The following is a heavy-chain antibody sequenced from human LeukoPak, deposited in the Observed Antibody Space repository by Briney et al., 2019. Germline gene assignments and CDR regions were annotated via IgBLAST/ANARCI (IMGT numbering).Heavy chain of an antibody. CDR3: ARSQYYDFWSGYYLGGYGMDV. CDR1: GFTFSSCA. J-gene: IGHJ6*02. V-gene: IGHV3-20*04. CDR2: INWNGGST. Sequence: GGSLRLSCAASGFTFSSCAMSWVRQAPGKGLEWVSGINWNGGSTGYADSVKGRFTISRDNAKNSLYLQMNSLRAEDTALYYCARSQYYDFWSGYYLGGYGMDVWGQGTTVTVSS. D-gene: IGHD3-3*01.